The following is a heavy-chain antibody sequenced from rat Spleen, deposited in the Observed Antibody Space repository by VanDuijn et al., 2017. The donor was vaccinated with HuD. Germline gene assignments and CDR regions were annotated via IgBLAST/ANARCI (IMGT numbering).Heavy chain of an antibody. CDR3: ARHRGLLQDWFAY. CDR2: ISYDGSST. V-gene: IGHV5-29*01. Sequence: EVQLVESDGGLVQPGRSLKLSCAASGFTFSDYYMAWVRQAPTKGLEWVATISYDGSSTYYRDSVKGRFTISRDNAKSTLYLQMDSLRSEDTATYYCARHRGLLQDWFAYWGQGTLVTVSS. D-gene: IGHD1-1*01. J-gene: IGHJ3*01. CDR1: GFTFSDYY.